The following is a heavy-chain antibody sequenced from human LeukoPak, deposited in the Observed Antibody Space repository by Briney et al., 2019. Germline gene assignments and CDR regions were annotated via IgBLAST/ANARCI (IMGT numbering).Heavy chain of an antibody. CDR1: GYTFTSYY. CDR2: INPSGGGT. CDR3: ARDCTNGVCPFDY. V-gene: IGHV1-46*01. J-gene: IGHJ4*02. Sequence: ASVKVSCKASGYTFTSYYMHWVRQAPGQGLERMGIINPSGGGTSYAQKFQGRVTMTRDTSTSTVYMELSSLRSEDTAVYYCARDCTNGVCPFDYWGQGTLVTVPS. D-gene: IGHD2-8*01.